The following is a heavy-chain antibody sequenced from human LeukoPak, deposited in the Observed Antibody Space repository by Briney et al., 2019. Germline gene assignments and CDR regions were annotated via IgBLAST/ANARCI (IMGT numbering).Heavy chain of an antibody. V-gene: IGHV4-34*01. Sequence: SETLSLTCAVYGGSFSGYYWSWIRQPLGKGLEWVGEINHSGSTNYNPSLKSRVTISVDTSKNQFSLKLSSVTAADTAVYYCACDPLLLRLGELSPWGQGTLVTVSS. CDR2: INHSGST. D-gene: IGHD3-16*02. CDR3: ACDPLLLRLGELSP. J-gene: IGHJ5*02. CDR1: GGSFSGYY.